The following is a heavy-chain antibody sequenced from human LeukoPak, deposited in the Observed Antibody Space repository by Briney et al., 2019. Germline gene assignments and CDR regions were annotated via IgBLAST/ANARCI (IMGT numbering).Heavy chain of an antibody. CDR2: ISGSSDAT. D-gene: IGHD2-2*02. Sequence: PGGSLRLSCAASGFTFNSYVMHWVRQAPGKGLEWVSVISGSSDATYYADSVKGRFTISRDNSKNTLYLQMNSLRAEDTAVYYCANTGYCSSTSCYINYFDYWGQGTLVTVSS. V-gene: IGHV3-23*01. CDR3: ANTGYCSSTSCYINYFDY. J-gene: IGHJ4*02. CDR1: GFTFNSYV.